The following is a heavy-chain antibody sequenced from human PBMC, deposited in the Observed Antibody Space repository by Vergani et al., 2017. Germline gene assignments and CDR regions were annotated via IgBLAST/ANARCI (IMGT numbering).Heavy chain of an antibody. CDR3: ARDKVPLQLWFGGAGWFDP. CDR1: GYTFTSYG. D-gene: IGHD3-10*01. J-gene: IGHJ5*02. V-gene: IGHV1-2*02. Sequence: QVQLVQSGAEVKTPGASVKVSCKASGYTFTSYGISWVRQAPGQGLEWMGWINPNSGGTNYAQKFQGRVTMTRDTSISTAYMELSRLRSDDTAVYYCARDKVPLQLWFGGAGWFDPWGQGTLVTVSS. CDR2: INPNSGGT.